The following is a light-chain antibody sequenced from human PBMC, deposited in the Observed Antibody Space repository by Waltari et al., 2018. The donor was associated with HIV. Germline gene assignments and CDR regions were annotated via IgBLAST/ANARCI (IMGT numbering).Light chain of an antibody. J-gene: IGLJ3*02. CDR3: ATWDDSLNGRV. CDR2: SNY. V-gene: IGLV1-44*01. Sequence: QSVLTQPPSASGTPGQRVTISCSGSSSNIGSNTVNWYQQLPGTAPKLLIYSNYHRPSGVPDRFSGSKCGTSASLAISGLQSEDEADYYCATWDDSLNGRVFGGGTKLTVL. CDR1: SSNIGSNT.